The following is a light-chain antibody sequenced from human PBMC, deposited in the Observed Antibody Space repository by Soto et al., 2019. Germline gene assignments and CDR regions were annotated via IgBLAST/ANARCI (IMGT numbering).Light chain of an antibody. V-gene: IGKV1D-12*01. J-gene: IGKJ5*01. CDR3: QQADTFPIT. CDR2: AAS. CDR1: QGISRS. Sequence: DIQMTQSPSSVSASVGDRVTISCQASQGISRSLAWYQQKPGKAPKFLIYAASSLQSGVPSRFSGSGFGTDFTLTISSLQPEDSAIYYCQQADTFPITFGQGHDWRL.